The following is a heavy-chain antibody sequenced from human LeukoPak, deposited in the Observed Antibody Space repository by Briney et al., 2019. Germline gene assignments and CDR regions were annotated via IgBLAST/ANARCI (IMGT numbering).Heavy chain of an antibody. CDR3: ASHPRVLLWFGEYPYYFDY. CDR2: IYYSGST. Sequence: PSETLSLTCTVSGGSISSSSYYWGWIRQPPGKGLDWIGSIYYSGSTYYNPSLKSRVTISVDTSKNQFSLKLSSVTAADTAVYYCASHPRVLLWFGEYPYYFDYWGQGTLVTVSS. V-gene: IGHV4-39*01. J-gene: IGHJ4*02. D-gene: IGHD3-10*01. CDR1: GGSISSSSYY.